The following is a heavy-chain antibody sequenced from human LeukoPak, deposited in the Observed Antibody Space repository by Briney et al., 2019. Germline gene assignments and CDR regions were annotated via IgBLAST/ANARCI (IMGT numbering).Heavy chain of an antibody. CDR3: VKVYGDYTNDAFDI. CDR1: GFTFSSYS. V-gene: IGHV3-48*02. Sequence: LGGSLGLSCAASGFTFSSYSVNWVRQAPGKGLEWVSYISSSSTTIYHAASVKGRFTISRDNAKNSLYLQMNSLRDEDTAVYYCVKVYGDYTNDAFDIWRQGTMVTVSS. CDR2: ISSSSTTI. D-gene: IGHD4-17*01. J-gene: IGHJ3*02.